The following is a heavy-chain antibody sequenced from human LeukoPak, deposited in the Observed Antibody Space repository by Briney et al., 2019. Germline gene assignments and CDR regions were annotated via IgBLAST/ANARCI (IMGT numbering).Heavy chain of an antibody. D-gene: IGHD2-15*01. CDR2: ISRDSGIK. CDR3: VRDNPRCCGVVPANIDDY. Sequence: TGGPLRLSCAASGFLISGDSMNWVRQAPGKGLEWIACISRDSGIKYYADSVRGRFTISRDNAKSSLYLQMHSLRAEDTAVYYCVRDNPRCCGVVPANIDDYWGQGTLVTVSS. J-gene: IGHJ4*02. V-gene: IGHV3-48*01. CDR1: GFLISGDS.